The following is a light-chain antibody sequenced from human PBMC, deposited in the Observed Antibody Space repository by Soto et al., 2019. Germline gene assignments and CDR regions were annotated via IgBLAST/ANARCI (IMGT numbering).Light chain of an antibody. CDR3: NSYAGSSNGGI. Sequence: QSALTQPPSASGSPGQSVTISCTGTSSDVGAYNYVSWYQQHPGKAPKLMIYEVSKRPSGVPDRFSGSKSGNTASLTVSGLQSEDEADYYCNSYAGSSNGGIFGGGTKLTV. J-gene: IGLJ2*01. V-gene: IGLV2-8*01. CDR2: EVS. CDR1: SSDVGAYNY.